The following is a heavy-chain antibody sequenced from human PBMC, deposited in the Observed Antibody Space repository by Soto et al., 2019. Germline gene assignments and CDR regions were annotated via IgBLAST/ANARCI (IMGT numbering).Heavy chain of an antibody. CDR3: ARENGYRWLVTSRPDD. J-gene: IGHJ4*02. D-gene: IGHD6-19*01. Sequence: ASVKVSCKASGYTFTGYYMHWVRQAPGQGLEWMGWINPKSGGTNYAQKFQGRVTMTRDTSISTAYMELSRLRSDDTAVYYCARENGYRWLVTSRPDDWGQGSLVTVSS. CDR1: GYTFTGYY. V-gene: IGHV1-2*02. CDR2: INPKSGGT.